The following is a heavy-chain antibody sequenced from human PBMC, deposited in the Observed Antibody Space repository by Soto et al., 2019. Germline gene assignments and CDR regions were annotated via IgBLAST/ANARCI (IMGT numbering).Heavy chain of an antibody. D-gene: IGHD3-3*01. CDR1: GFTFSSYA. CDR2: ISGSGGST. V-gene: IGHV3-23*01. CDR3: AKLRAGLRFLEWPQTLDY. J-gene: IGHJ4*02. Sequence: GGSLRLSCAASGFTFSSYAMGWVRQAPGKGLGWVSAISGSGGSTYYADSVKGRFTISRDNSKNTLYLQMNSLRAEDTAVYYCAKLRAGLRFLEWPQTLDYWGQGTLVTVSS.